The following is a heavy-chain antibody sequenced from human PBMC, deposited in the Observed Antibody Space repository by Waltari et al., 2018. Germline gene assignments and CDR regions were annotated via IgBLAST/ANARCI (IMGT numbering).Heavy chain of an antibody. V-gene: IGHV3-23*01. D-gene: IGHD2-15*01. CDR2: ISGSGGST. CDR3: AKDLKGYCSGGSCLDAFDI. Sequence: EVQLLESGGGLVQPGGSLRLSCAASGFTFSSYAMSWVRQVPGKGLEWVSAISGSGGSTYYADSVKGRFTISRDNSKNTLYLQMNSLRAEDTAVYYCAKDLKGYCSGGSCLDAFDIWGQGTMVTVSS. J-gene: IGHJ3*02. CDR1: GFTFSSYA.